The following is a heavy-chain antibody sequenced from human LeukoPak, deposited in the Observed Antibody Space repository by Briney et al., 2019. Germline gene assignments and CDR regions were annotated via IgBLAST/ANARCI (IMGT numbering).Heavy chain of an antibody. CDR3: ARDGIAVMYYHGIDV. V-gene: IGHV3-30*04. Sequence: GGSLRLSCTASGFTFSSYAIHWVRQAPGKGREWVAVISYDGNNKYYADSVKGRLTISRDNSKNTLFLQMDSLRAEDTAVYYCARDGIAVMYYHGIDVWGQGTTVTVSS. J-gene: IGHJ6*02. CDR1: GFTFSSYA. D-gene: IGHD6-19*01. CDR2: ISYDGNNK.